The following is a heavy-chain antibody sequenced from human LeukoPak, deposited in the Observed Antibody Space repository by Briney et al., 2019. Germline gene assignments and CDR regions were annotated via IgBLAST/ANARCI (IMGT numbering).Heavy chain of an antibody. CDR3: ARVWGGYGGGNWFDP. D-gene: IGHD5-12*01. CDR1: GGSISGGDYY. J-gene: IGHJ5*02. CDR2: IYYSGST. V-gene: IGHV4-39*07. Sequence: SETLSLTCTASGGSISGGDYYLNWIRQPPGKGLARFGSIYYSGSTYYNPALKSRVTISLDTFNIQFSLKPSSVTAADAAVYYCARVWGGYGGGNWFDPWGQGTLVTVSS.